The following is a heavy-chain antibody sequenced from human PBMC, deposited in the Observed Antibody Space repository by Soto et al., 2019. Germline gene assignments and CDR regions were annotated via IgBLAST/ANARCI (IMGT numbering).Heavy chain of an antibody. Sequence: QVQLQESGPGLVKPSETLSLTCTVSGSSISNAYWSWIRQAAGKRLEWIGRIHSSGTFNYNPSLKSRVSISRDTYKNQISLKLSSVTAADTAVYYCARDNIVSKGYGMDVWGQGTTVTVSS. CDR2: IHSSGTF. CDR3: ARDNIVSKGYGMDV. J-gene: IGHJ6*02. D-gene: IGHD5-12*01. CDR1: GSSISNAY. V-gene: IGHV4-4*07.